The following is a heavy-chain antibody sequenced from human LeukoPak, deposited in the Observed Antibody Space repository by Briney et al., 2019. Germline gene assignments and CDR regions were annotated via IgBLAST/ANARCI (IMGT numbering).Heavy chain of an antibody. D-gene: IGHD3-22*01. J-gene: IGHJ4*02. Sequence: GGSLRLSCAASGFTFSSYAMSWGRQAPGKGLEWVSAISGSGGSTYYADSVKGRFTISRDNSKNTMYLQMNRLRAEDTDVYYCAKGGYYYDSSGYLDFWGQGTLVTVSS. CDR2: ISGSGGST. V-gene: IGHV3-23*01. CDR1: GFTFSSYA. CDR3: AKGGYYYDSSGYLDF.